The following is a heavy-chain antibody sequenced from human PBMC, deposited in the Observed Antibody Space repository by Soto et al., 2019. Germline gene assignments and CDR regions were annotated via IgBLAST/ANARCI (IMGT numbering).Heavy chain of an antibody. CDR3: ARNMHIVVVTARSAFDI. CDR2: ISSSSSYI. D-gene: IGHD2-21*02. Sequence: GGSLRLSCAASGFTFSSYSMNWVRQAPGKGLEWVSSISSSSSYIYYADSVKGRFTISRDNAKNSLYLQMNSLRAEDTAVYYCARNMHIVVVTARSAFDIWGQGTMVTVSS. J-gene: IGHJ3*02. V-gene: IGHV3-21*01. CDR1: GFTFSSYS.